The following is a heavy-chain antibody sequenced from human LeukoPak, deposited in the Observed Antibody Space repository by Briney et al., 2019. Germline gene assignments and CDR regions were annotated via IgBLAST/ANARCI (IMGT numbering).Heavy chain of an antibody. CDR2: IYTSGST. V-gene: IGHV4-61*02. CDR1: GGSISSGSYY. CDR3: ARTEEIFGVVISYYFDY. Sequence: SRTLSLTCTVSGGSISSGSYYWSWIRQPAGKGLEWIGRIYTSGSTNYNPSLKSRVTISVDTSKNQFSLKLSSVTAADTAVYYCARTEEIFGVVISYYFDYWGQGTLVTVSS. J-gene: IGHJ4*02. D-gene: IGHD3-3*01.